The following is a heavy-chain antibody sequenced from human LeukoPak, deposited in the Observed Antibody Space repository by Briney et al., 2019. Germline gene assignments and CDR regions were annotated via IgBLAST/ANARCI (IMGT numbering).Heavy chain of an antibody. CDR3: ATYRQVLLPFES. V-gene: IGHV3-23*01. CDR2: IFPSGGEI. J-gene: IGHJ4*02. D-gene: IGHD2-8*02. Sequence: GGSLRLSCEASGFTFSTFAMIWVRQPPGKGLEWVSSIFPSGGEIHYADSVRGRFTISRDNSKSTLSLQTNSLRAEDTAIYYCATYRQVLLPFESWGQGTLVTVSS. CDR1: GFTFSTFA.